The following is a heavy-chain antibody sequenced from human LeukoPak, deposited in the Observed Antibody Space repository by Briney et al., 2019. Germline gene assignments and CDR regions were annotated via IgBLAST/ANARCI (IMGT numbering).Heavy chain of an antibody. CDR1: GGSISSYY. CDR3: ARTAAAGTREDY. Sequence: SETLSLSCTVSGGSISSYYWNWIRQPPGKGLEWIGYTKNIGSTNYNPSLKSRVTISVDTSKNQFSLKLSSVTAADTAVYYCARTAAAGTREDYWGQGTLVTVSS. CDR2: TKNIGST. D-gene: IGHD6-13*01. J-gene: IGHJ4*02. V-gene: IGHV4-59*01.